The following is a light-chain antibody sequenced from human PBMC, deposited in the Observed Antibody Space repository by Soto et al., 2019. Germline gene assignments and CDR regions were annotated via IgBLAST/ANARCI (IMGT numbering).Light chain of an antibody. V-gene: IGKV1-5*03. Sequence: DIQMTQSPSTLSASIGDRVTITCRASQSISYWLAWYQQKPGKAPNLLIYKASSLESGVPSRFSGSGSGSEFTLTINILQPDDFATYYCQQYNSYPITFGQGTRLEIK. J-gene: IGKJ5*01. CDR3: QQYNSYPIT. CDR2: KAS. CDR1: QSISYW.